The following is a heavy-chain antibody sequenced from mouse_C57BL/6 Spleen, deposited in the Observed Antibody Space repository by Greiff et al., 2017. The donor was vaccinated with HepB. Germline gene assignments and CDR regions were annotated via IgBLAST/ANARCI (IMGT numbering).Heavy chain of an antibody. CDR2: INYDGSST. CDR1: GFTFSDYY. V-gene: IGHV5-16*01. CDR3: ARDREYHYFDY. D-gene: IGHD5-1*01. J-gene: IGHJ2*01. Sequence: EVMLVESEGGLVQPGSSMKLSCTASGFTFSDYYMAWVRQVPEKGLEWVANINYDGSSTYYLDSLKSRFIISRDNAKNILYLQMSSLKSEDTATYYCARDREYHYFDYWGQGTTLTVSS.